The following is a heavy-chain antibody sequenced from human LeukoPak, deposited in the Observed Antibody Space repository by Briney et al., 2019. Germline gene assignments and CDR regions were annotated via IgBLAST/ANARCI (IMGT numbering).Heavy chain of an antibody. CDR2: ISISSSTI. V-gene: IGHV3-48*04. J-gene: IGHJ4*01. CDR1: GFTFSSYS. CDR3: ARQERYHYYFDY. Sequence: GGSLRLSCAASGFTFSSYSMNWVRQAPGKGLEWVSSISISSSTIYYADSVKGRFTISRDNAKNLLYLQMNSLRAEDTAVYYCARQERYHYYFDYWGQGTLVTVSS. D-gene: IGHD2-2*01.